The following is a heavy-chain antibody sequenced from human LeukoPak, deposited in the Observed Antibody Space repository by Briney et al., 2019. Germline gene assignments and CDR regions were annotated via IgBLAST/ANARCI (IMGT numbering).Heavy chain of an antibody. Sequence: SETLSLTCTVSGSSISSYYWSWIRQPPGKGLEWIGYIYYSGSTNYNPSLKSRVTISVDTSKNQFSLKLSSVTAADTAVYYCARRAYYYDLDYWGQGTLVTVSS. J-gene: IGHJ4*02. CDR3: ARRAYYYDLDY. CDR2: IYYSGST. V-gene: IGHV4-59*01. CDR1: GSSISSYY. D-gene: IGHD3-22*01.